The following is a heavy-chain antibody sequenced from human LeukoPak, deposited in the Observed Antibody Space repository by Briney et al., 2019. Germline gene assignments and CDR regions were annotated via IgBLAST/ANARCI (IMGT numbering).Heavy chain of an antibody. V-gene: IGHV4-61*09. CDR3: ARDFGSDYDFWSSRNTGPFDP. J-gene: IGHJ5*02. D-gene: IGHD3-3*01. CDR1: GGSVSRGTHY. CDR2: ISTTGTT. Sequence: SETLSLTCTVSGGSVSRGTHYWSWIRQPAGKGLEWIGHISTTGTTKYNPSLKSRVAMSMDTSENQFSLTLISVTAADTAVYFCARDFGSDYDFWSSRNTGPFDPWGQGTLVTVSS.